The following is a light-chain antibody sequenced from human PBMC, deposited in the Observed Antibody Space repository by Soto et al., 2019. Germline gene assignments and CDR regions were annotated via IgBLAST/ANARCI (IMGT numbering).Light chain of an antibody. CDR2: KAS. J-gene: IGKJ3*01. CDR1: QSISSW. V-gene: IGKV1-5*03. CDR3: QQYNSYSIT. Sequence: DIQMTQSPSTLSASVGDRVTITCRASQSISSWLAWYQQNPGKAPKLLIYKASSLESGVPSRFSGSGSGTEFTLTISSLQPDDFATYYCQQYNSYSITFGPGTKVDIK.